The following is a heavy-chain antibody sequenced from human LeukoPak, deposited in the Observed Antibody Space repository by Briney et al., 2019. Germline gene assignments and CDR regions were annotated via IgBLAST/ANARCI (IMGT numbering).Heavy chain of an antibody. CDR1: GYTFTNFA. J-gene: IGHJ4*02. V-gene: IGHV7-4-1*02. D-gene: IGHD3-22*01. Sequence: GASVKVSCKASGYTFTNFAMNWVRQAPGQGLEWMGWINTNTGNPTYAQGFTGRFVFSLDTSVSTAYLQISRLKAEDTAVYYCARDPNHYYDSSGYYGDYWGQGTLVTVSS. CDR3: ARDPNHYYDSSGYYGDY. CDR2: INTNTGNP.